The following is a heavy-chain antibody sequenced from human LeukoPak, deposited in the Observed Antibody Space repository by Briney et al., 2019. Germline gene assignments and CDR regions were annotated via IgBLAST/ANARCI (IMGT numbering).Heavy chain of an antibody. CDR1: GGTFSSYA. Sequence: GASVKVSCKASGGTFSSYAISWVRQAPGQGLEWMGGIIPIFGTASYAQKFQGRVTITADESTSTAYMELSSLRSEDTAVYYCARNRDPDTAMAEYYYYGMDVWGQGTTVTVSS. CDR3: ARNRDPDTAMAEYYYYGMDV. CDR2: IIPIFGTA. V-gene: IGHV1-69*13. J-gene: IGHJ6*02. D-gene: IGHD5-18*01.